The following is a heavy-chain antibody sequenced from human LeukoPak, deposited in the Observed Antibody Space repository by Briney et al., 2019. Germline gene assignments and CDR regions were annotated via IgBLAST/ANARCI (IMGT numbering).Heavy chain of an antibody. Sequence: SETLSLTCTVSGGSISGYYWSWIRQPPGKGLEWIGYIYYSGSTNYNPSLKSRVTISVDTSKNQFSLKLSSVTAADTAVYYCARGRKYYYDSSGYYPVFDPWGQGTLVTVSS. D-gene: IGHD3-22*01. CDR1: GGSISGYY. V-gene: IGHV4-59*01. J-gene: IGHJ5*02. CDR2: IYYSGST. CDR3: ARGRKYYYDSSGYYPVFDP.